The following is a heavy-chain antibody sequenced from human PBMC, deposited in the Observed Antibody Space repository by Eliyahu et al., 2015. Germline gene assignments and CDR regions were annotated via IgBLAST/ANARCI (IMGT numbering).Heavy chain of an antibody. Sequence: QVQLQESGPGLVRPSETLSLTCTVFNYSIGNYYWSWIRQPPGKGLEWIGYVHSTENAKYNPSLRSRVTISLDSSKRQFSLNLRSVTAADTAVYYCARSCRDSVCMFGFWGQGALVTVSS. CDR3: ARSCRDSVCMFGF. J-gene: IGHJ4*02. D-gene: IGHD3-3*02. V-gene: IGHV4-59*01. CDR2: VHSTENA. CDR1: NYSIGNYY.